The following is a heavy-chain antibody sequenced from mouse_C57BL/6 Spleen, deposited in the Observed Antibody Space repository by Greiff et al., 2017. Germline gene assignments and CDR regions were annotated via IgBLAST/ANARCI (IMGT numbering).Heavy chain of an antibody. J-gene: IGHJ2*01. CDR1: GYAFSSSW. Sequence: VQRVESGPELVKPGASVKISCKASGYAFSSSWMNWVKQRPGKGLEWIGRIYPGDGDTNYNGKFKGKATLTADKSSSTAYMQLSSLTSEDSAVYFCATWDGYYFDYWGQGTTLTVSS. CDR2: IYPGDGDT. CDR3: ATWDGYYFDY. V-gene: IGHV1-82*01. D-gene: IGHD4-1*01.